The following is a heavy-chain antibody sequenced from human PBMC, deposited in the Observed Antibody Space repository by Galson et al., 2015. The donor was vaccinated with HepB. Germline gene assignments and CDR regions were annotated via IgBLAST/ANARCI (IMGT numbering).Heavy chain of an antibody. V-gene: IGHV4-34*01. CDR2: INHSGST. CDR3: ARGLVGATGGIDY. D-gene: IGHD1-26*01. CDR1: Y. Sequence: YWIGWVRQMPGKGLEWIGEINHSGSTNYNPSLKSRVTISVDTSKNQFSLKLSSVTAADTAVYYCARGLVGATGGIDYWGQGTLVTVSS. J-gene: IGHJ4*02.